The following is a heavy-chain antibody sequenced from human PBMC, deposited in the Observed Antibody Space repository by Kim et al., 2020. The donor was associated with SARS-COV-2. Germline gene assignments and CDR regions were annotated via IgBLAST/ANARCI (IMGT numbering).Heavy chain of an antibody. CDR2: A. Sequence: ANYAQKFQGRVTITADESTSTAYMELSSLRSEDTAVYYCAREGQEDGFDPWGQGTLVTVSS. V-gene: IGHV1-69*01. J-gene: IGHJ5*02. CDR3: AREGQEDGFDP.